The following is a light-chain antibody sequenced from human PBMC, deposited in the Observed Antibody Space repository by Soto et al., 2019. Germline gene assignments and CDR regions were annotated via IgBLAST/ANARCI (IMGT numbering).Light chain of an antibody. J-gene: IGKJ4*01. CDR1: ENVYINS. V-gene: IGKV3D-20*02. Sequence: EIVLTQSPGTLSLSPGEGATLSCRASENVYINSLAWYQQKPGQPPRLLIYGAATRASAVPDRFSGSGSGADFTLTITGLEPEDFAVYYCQQSYNVPPVTFGGGTKVEVK. CDR3: QQSYNVPPVT. CDR2: GAA.